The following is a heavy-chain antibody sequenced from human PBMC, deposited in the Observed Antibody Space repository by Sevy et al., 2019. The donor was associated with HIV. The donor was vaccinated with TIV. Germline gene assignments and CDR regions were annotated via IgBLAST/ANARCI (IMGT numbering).Heavy chain of an antibody. CDR1: GYTFSNNA. V-gene: IGHV1-3*01. D-gene: IGHD3-3*01. CDR2: VHAGNGHT. CDR3: ARAKAGIFGVVTGQFDY. Sequence: ASVKVSCKASGYTFSNNAIHWVRQAPGQRLEWMGWVHAGNGHTKFSEKFQDRVTISRDTSATTVYMDLTSLTSEDTAIYYCARAKAGIFGVVTGQFDYWGQGTLVTVSS. J-gene: IGHJ4*02.